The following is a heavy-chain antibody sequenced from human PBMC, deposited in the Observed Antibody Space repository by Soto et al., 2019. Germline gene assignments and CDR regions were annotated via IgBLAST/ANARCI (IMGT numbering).Heavy chain of an antibody. J-gene: IGHJ6*02. V-gene: IGHV3-30*18. CDR3: AKVGVETAMVNDYYYYYGMDV. CDR2: ISYDGSNK. D-gene: IGHD5-18*01. CDR1: GFTFSSYG. Sequence: GGSLRLSCAASGFTFSSYGMHWVRQAPGKGLEWVAVISYDGSNKYYADSVKGRFTISRDNSKNTLYLQMNSLRAEDTAVYYCAKVGVETAMVNDYYYYYGMDVWGQGTTVTVSS.